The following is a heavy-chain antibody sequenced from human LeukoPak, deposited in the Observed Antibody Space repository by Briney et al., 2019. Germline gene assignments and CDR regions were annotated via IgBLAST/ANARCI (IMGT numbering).Heavy chain of an antibody. CDR1: GYSFTGYF. CDR2: INPNSGGT. V-gene: IGHV1-2*02. CDR3: ARGGPSGDADY. J-gene: IGHJ4*02. Sequence: GASVKVSCKASGYSFTGYFMHWVRQAPGQGRGWMGWINPNSGGTNYAQKFRGRVTMTRDTSISTAYMELSRLRSDETAVYYCARGGPSGDADYWGPGTLVTVSS. D-gene: IGHD4-17*01.